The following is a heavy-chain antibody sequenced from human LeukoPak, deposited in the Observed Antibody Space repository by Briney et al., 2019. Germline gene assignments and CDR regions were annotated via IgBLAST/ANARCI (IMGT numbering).Heavy chain of an antibody. D-gene: IGHD5-24*01. Sequence: GASVKASCKASGYTFTGYYMNWVRQAPGQGLEWMGRINPNNGGTNYAQKFQGRVTMTRDTSITTAYMELSRLRSDDTAVYYCARVGDGLNDAFDIWGQGTMVTVSS. CDR1: GYTFTGYY. CDR2: INPNNGGT. V-gene: IGHV1-2*06. CDR3: ARVGDGLNDAFDI. J-gene: IGHJ3*02.